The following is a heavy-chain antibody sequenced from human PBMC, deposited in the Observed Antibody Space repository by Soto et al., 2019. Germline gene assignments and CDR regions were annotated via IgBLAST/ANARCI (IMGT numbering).Heavy chain of an antibody. J-gene: IGHJ4*02. CDR1: GFTFSSYA. CDR3: AKDYRIFGAAAYYFDY. V-gene: IGHV3-23*01. Sequence: GGSLRLSCAASGFTFSSYAMSWVRQAPGKGLEWVSAISGSGGSTYYADSVKGRFTISRDNSKNTLYLQMNSLRAEDTAVYYCAKDYRIFGAAAYYFDYWGQETLVTVSS. CDR2: ISGSGGST. D-gene: IGHD3-3*02.